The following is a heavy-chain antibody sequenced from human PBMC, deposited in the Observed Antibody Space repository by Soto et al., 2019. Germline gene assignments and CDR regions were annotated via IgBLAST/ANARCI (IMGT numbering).Heavy chain of an antibody. Sequence: GGSLRLSCAASGFTFSDYYMSWIRQAPGKGLEWVSYISSNGSTMYYADSVKGRFTISRDNAKNSLYLQMNSLRAEDTAVYYCASGSAYYYYYYYMDVWGKGTTVTVSS. J-gene: IGHJ6*03. V-gene: IGHV3-11*01. CDR3: ASGSAYYYYYYYMDV. CDR2: ISSNGSTM. D-gene: IGHD3-16*01. CDR1: GFTFSDYY.